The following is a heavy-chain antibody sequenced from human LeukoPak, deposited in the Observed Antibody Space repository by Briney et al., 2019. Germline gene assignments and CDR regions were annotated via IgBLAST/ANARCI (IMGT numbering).Heavy chain of an antibody. CDR2: ISYDGSNK. V-gene: IGHV3-30-3*01. CDR1: GFTFSSYA. D-gene: IGHD6-13*01. CDR3: ARSDSSSWPNDY. J-gene: IGHJ4*02. Sequence: GGSLRLSCAASGFTFSSYAMHWVRQAPGKGLEWVAVISYDGSNKYYADSVKGRFTISRDNSKNTLYLQMNSLRAEDTAVYYCARSDSSSWPNDYWGQGTLVTVSS.